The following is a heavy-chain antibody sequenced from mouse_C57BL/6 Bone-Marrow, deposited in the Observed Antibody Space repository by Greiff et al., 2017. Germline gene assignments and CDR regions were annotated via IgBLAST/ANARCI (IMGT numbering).Heavy chain of an antibody. D-gene: IGHD1-1*01. CDR1: GFTFSSYA. V-gene: IGHV5-4*03. CDR2: ISDGGSYT. Sequence: EVMLVESGGGLVKPGGSLKLSCAVSGFTFSSYAMSWVRQTPEKRLEWVATISDGGSYTYYPDTVKGRFTSSRDTAKNNLYLQMSHLKSEDTAMYYCARGPPNYYGSSNWYFDVWGTGTTVTVSS. J-gene: IGHJ1*03. CDR3: ARGPPNYYGSSNWYFDV.